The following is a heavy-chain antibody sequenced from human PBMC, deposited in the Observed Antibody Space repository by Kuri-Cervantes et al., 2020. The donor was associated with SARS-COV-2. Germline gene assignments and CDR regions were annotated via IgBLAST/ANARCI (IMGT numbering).Heavy chain of an antibody. CDR3: ARLLRGAYYYYYMDV. CDR1: GYTFTSYG. Sequence: ASVKVSCKASGYTFTSYGISWVRQAPGQGLEWMGWISAYNGNTNYAQKLQGRVTMTTDTSTSTAYMGLSSLRSEDTAVYYCARLLRGAYYYYYMDVWGKGTTVTVSS. V-gene: IGHV1-18*01. CDR2: ISAYNGNT. D-gene: IGHD1-26*01. J-gene: IGHJ6*03.